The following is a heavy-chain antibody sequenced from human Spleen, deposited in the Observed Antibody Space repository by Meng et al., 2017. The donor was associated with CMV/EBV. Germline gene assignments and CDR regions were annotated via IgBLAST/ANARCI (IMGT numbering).Heavy chain of an antibody. CDR2: IGGSCSYM. CDR3: ARGGSYYDFWSTL. D-gene: IGHD3-3*01. CDR1: GFTLSSYA. J-gene: IGHJ6*02. V-gene: IGHV3-21*01. Sequence: GESLKISCAASGFTLSSYAMNWVRQTPGKGLEWVSSIGGSCSYMYYSDSVKGRFTISRDNAKNSLYLQMNSLRVEDTAVYYCARGGSYYDFWSTLWGQGTTVTVSS.